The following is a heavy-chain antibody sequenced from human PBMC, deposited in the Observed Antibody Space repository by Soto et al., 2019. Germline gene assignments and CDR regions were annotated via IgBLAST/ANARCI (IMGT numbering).Heavy chain of an antibody. V-gene: IGHV1-69*06. CDR2: IIPIFGTA. J-gene: IGHJ4*02. CDR1: GGTFSSYA. Sequence: QVQLVQSGAEVKKPGSSVKVSCKASGGTFSSYAISWVRQAPGQGLEWMGGIIPIFGTANYAQKFQGRVTITGDISRNTAYRGLSSLRSGDTAVYYCAREGGVGATTGWDWGQGTLVTVSS. CDR3: AREGGVGATTGWD. D-gene: IGHD1-26*01.